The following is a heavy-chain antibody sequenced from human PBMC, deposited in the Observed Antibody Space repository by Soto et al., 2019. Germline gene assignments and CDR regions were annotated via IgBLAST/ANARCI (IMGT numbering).Heavy chain of an antibody. CDR1: GFIFSDYW. CDR3: VKDGGYCSSSTCYSPRNHYFDS. J-gene: IGHJ4*02. D-gene: IGHD2-2*01. CDR2: IKFDGSEK. V-gene: IGHV3-7*03. Sequence: PGGSLRLSCVASGFIFSDYWMSWVRQAPGKGPEWVANIKFDGSEKQYVDSVRGRFTISRDNSRNSLFLQMNSLRAGDTAVYYCVKDGGYCSSSTCYSPRNHYFDSWGQGTLVTVSS.